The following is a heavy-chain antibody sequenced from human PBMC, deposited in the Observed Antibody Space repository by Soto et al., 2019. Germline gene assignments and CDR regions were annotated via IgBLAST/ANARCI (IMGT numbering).Heavy chain of an antibody. D-gene: IGHD1-1*01. CDR2: LYDVDGS. V-gene: IGHV3-53*01. CDR1: GLTISGKKY. J-gene: IGHJ3*01. CDR3: ATWHEREHAFDV. Sequence: DVQLVESGAGLIQPGESLRLSGAAFGLTISGKKYVAWVCQAPGKGLEWVSALYDVDGSFYADSVTGRFTTSSDSSKTTVYLQMNDLRPDDTAVYYCATWHEREHAFDVWGQGTTVTISS.